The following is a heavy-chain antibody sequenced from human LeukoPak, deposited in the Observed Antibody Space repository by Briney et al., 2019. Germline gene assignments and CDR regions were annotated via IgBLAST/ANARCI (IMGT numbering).Heavy chain of an antibody. J-gene: IGHJ4*02. CDR2: TYYRSRWYN. CDR3: ARAGWLVRGGDFDY. V-gene: IGHV6-1*01. Sequence: SQTLSLTCAISGDSVSSNSAAWNWIRQSPSRGLEWLGRTYYRSRWYNDYAVSVKSRITINPHTSKNQFSLQLNSVTPEDTAVYYCARAGWLVRGGDFDYWGQGTLVTVSS. D-gene: IGHD6-19*01. CDR1: GDSVSSNSAA.